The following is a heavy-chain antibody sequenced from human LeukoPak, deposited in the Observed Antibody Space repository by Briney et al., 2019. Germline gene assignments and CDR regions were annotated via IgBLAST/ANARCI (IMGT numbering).Heavy chain of an antibody. Sequence: GGSLRLSCAASGFTFSSSSISWVRQAPGKGLEWVSAITDAVGSTYYADSVKGRFTISRDNSKNTLYLQMNSLRAEDTAVYYCARETYYYDSSGYYPDAFDIWGQGTMVTVSS. D-gene: IGHD3-22*01. J-gene: IGHJ3*02. V-gene: IGHV3-23*01. CDR1: GFTFSSSS. CDR2: ITDAVGST. CDR3: ARETYYYDSSGYYPDAFDI.